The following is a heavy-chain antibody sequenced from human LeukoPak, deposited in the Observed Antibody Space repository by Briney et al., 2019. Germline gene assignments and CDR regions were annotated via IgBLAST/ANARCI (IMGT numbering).Heavy chain of an antibody. J-gene: IGHJ5*02. V-gene: IGHV4-59*08. CDR3: ARHPFQYPFDH. CDR1: GASVSSDY. CDR2: IYHSGHT. Sequence: SETLSLTCTVSGASVSSDYWSWIRQSPGKGLEWIGYIYHSGHTMSNPSLESRVSLSLDTSNNQFSPKLSSVTAADTAVYYCARHPFQYPFDHWGQGTVVSVSS. D-gene: IGHD2/OR15-2a*01.